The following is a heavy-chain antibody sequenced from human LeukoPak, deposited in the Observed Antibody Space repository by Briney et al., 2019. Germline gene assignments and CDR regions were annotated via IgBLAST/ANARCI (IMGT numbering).Heavy chain of an antibody. V-gene: IGHV4-61*01. D-gene: IGHD3-16*01. CDR3: AREGEVEGRFYYFDS. Sequence: KTSETLSLTCTVSGGSISSSIYYWSWIRQPPGKGLEWIGNIYYSGNTNYNPSLKSRVTISVDTSKNQFSLKLSSVTAADTAVYYCAREGEVEGRFYYFDSWGQGTLVTVSS. CDR2: IYYSGNT. J-gene: IGHJ4*02. CDR1: GGSISSSIYY.